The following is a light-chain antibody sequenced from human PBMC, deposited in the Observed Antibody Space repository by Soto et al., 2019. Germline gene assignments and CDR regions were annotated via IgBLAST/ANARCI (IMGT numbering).Light chain of an antibody. CDR1: QTLRTW. Sequence: DIQMTQSPSTLSASVGDRVTITCRTSQTLRTWLAWYQQKPGKAPKLLIYDVSILQSGVPSRFSGSGSGTEFTLTISSLQPDDFATYYCQQYNGYPLTSGGGTKVEFK. V-gene: IGKV1-5*01. CDR2: DVS. J-gene: IGKJ4*01. CDR3: QQYNGYPLT.